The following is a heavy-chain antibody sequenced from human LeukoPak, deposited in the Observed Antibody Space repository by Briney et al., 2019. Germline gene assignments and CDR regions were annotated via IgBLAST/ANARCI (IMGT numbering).Heavy chain of an antibody. V-gene: IGHV3-43D*03. CDR1: GFTFDDYA. CDR2: ISWDGGST. J-gene: IGHJ6*03. Sequence: GGPLTLSCAVSGFTFDDYAMHWVRQPPGKGLEWVSLISWDGGSTNYADSVKGRFTISRDNSKDSVYLQMNSLRAEDTALYYCAKDGSLTYYDILAGYHHDPRGYYMDVWGKGTTVTVSS. D-gene: IGHD3-9*01. CDR3: AKDGSLTYYDILAGYHHDPRGYYMDV.